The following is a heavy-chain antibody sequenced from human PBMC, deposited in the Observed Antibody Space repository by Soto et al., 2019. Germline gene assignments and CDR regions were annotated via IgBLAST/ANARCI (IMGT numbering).Heavy chain of an antibody. CDR2: IYYSGST. V-gene: IGHV4-39*01. CDR1: GGSISSSSYY. CDR3: ATPAQKPYYYCGMDI. Sequence: NPSETLSLTCTVSGGSISSSSYYWGWIRQPPGKGLEWIGSIYYSGSTYYNPSLKSRVTISVDTSKNQFSLKLSSVTAADTAVYYCATPAQKPYYYCGMDIWGQGTTVTVSS. J-gene: IGHJ6*02.